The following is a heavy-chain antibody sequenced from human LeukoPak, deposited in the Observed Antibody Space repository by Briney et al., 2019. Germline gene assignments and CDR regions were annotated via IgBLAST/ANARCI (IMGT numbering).Heavy chain of an antibody. D-gene: IGHD6-6*01. CDR1: GFTFSSYA. CDR2: ISYDGSNK. CDR3: ARDLYGIAAPLDY. Sequence: GGSLRLSCAASGFTFSSYAMRWVRQAPGKGLEWVAVISYDGSNKYYADSVKGRFTISRDNSKNTLYLQMNSLRAEDTAVYYCARDLYGIAAPLDYWGQGTLVTVSS. J-gene: IGHJ4*02. V-gene: IGHV3-30-3*01.